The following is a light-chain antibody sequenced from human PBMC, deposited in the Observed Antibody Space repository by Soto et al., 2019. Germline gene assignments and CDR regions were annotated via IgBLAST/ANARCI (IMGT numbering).Light chain of an antibody. CDR1: QTTSPKY. CDR2: GAS. Sequence: EIELTQSPCTLSLSPGESATLSCRVSQTTSPKYVAWYQQRRGLAPRLLVYGASKRAAGIPDRFRGSGSGSEFTLTITSLQPDDFATYYCQQFNSYSRTFGQGTKVDIK. CDR3: QQFNSYSRT. J-gene: IGKJ1*01. V-gene: IGKV3-20*01.